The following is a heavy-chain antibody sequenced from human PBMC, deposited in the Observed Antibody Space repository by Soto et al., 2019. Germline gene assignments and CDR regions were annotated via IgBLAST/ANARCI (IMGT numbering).Heavy chain of an antibody. CDR2: ISYDGSNK. J-gene: IGHJ4*02. CDR3: AKETIVVVTAIPAH. CDR1: GFTFSSYG. Sequence: GGSLRLSCAASGFTFSSYGMHWVRQAPGKGLEWVAVISYDGSNKYYADSVKGRFTISRDNSKNTLYLQMNSLRAEDTAVYYCAKETIVVVTAIPAHWGQGTLVTVSS. V-gene: IGHV3-30*18. D-gene: IGHD2-21*02.